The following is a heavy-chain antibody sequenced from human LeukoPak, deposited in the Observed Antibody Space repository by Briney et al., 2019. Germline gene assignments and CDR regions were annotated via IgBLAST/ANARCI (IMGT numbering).Heavy chain of an antibody. Sequence: GGSLRLSCAASGFTFSSYWMSWVRQAPGKGLEWVANIKQDGSEKYYVDSVKGRFTISRDNAENSLYLQMNSLRAEDTAVYYCARGTEGFGTNWFDPWGQGTLVTVSS. V-gene: IGHV3-7*01. D-gene: IGHD3-10*01. CDR1: GFTFSSYW. J-gene: IGHJ5*02. CDR2: IKQDGSEK. CDR3: ARGTEGFGTNWFDP.